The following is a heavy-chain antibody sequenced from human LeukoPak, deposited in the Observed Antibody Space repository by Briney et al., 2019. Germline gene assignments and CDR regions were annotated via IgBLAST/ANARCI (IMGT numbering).Heavy chain of an antibody. CDR1: GYTFTGYY. J-gene: IGHJ1*01. CDR3: ARLASVPG. Sequence: ASVKVSCKASGYTFTGYYLHWVRQAPGQGLEWMGWIRPNSGDTSYAQKFQGRVTMTRDTSISTAYMELSSLRSDDTAVYYCARLASVPGWGQGTLVTVSS. V-gene: IGHV1-2*02. CDR2: IRPNSGDT. D-gene: IGHD6-19*01.